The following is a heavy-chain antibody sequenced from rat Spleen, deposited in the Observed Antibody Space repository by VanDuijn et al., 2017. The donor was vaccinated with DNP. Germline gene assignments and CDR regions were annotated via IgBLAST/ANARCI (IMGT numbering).Heavy chain of an antibody. CDR1: GFTFSYYW. V-gene: IGHV5-31*01. J-gene: IGHJ3*01. CDR3: ATDGYGTYGDWFAF. Sequence: EVQLVESGGDLVQPGESLKLSCVASGFTFSYYWMTWIRQVPGKGLEWIASITSGRGATSYPDSVKGRFTISRDDAKNTLFLQMDSLRSEDTATYYCATDGYGTYGDWFAFWGQGTLVTVSS. CDR2: ITSGRGAT. D-gene: IGHD2-1*01.